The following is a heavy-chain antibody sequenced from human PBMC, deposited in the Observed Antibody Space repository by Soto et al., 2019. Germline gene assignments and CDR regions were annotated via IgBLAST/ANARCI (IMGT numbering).Heavy chain of an antibody. J-gene: IGHJ6*02. CDR2: IIPIFGTA. CDR3: ARDSPIAAAGTDYYYGMDV. Sequence: SVMVSCKASGGTFSSYAISWVRQAPGQGLEWMGGIIPIFGTANYAQKFQGRVTITADESTSTAYMELSSLRSEDTAVYYCARDSPIAAAGTDYYYGMDVWXQGTTVTVS. V-gene: IGHV1-69*13. D-gene: IGHD6-13*01. CDR1: GGTFSSYA.